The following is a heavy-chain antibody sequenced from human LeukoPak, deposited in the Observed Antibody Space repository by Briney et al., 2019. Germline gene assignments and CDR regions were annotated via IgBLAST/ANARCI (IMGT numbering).Heavy chain of an antibody. D-gene: IGHD3-10*01. CDR3: AKTGDQSYYYYMDV. J-gene: IGHJ6*03. Sequence: GGSLRLSCAASGFTFSGYGMHWVRQAPGKGLEWVAFIRYDGSDNYYANSVKGRFTISRDNSKNALYLQMNSLRAEDTALYYCAKTGDQSYYYYMDVWGKGTTVTVSS. V-gene: IGHV3-30*02. CDR2: IRYDGSDN. CDR1: GFTFSGYG.